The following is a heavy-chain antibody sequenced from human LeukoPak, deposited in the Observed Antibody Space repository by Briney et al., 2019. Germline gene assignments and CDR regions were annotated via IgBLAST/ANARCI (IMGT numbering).Heavy chain of an antibody. CDR2: INDDGSDT. CDR1: GFTFSSYW. D-gene: IGHD1-1*01. J-gene: IGHJ4*02. CDR3: GRDPLNEIPVDS. V-gene: IGHV3-74*01. Sequence: PGGSLRLSCAASGFTFSSYWMHWVRQAPGKGLVWVSTINDDGSDTTYADSVKGRFTISRDNAKNTLYLQMNSLRAEDTAVYYCGRDPLNEIPVDSWGQGTLVTVSS.